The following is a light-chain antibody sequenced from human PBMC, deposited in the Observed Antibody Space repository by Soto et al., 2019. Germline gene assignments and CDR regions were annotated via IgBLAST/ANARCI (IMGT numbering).Light chain of an antibody. V-gene: IGKV1-5*03. J-gene: IGKJ2*01. Sequence: DIQMTQSPSTLSASVGDRVTITCRASQSLSGWLAWYQQKPGKAPKLLIYKTSTLDSGVPSRFSGSGSGTQFTLTITSLQPDDFATYYCLQYNSLYTFGQGTKREIK. CDR2: KTS. CDR1: QSLSGW. CDR3: LQYNSLYT.